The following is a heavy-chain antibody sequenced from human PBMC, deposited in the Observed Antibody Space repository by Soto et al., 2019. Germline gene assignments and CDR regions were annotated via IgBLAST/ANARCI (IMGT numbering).Heavy chain of an antibody. V-gene: IGHV3-33*01. CDR1: GFTFSSYG. CDR2: IWYDGSNK. CDR3: ARDRSSWYELQWLDYYYYYYMDV. J-gene: IGHJ6*03. Sequence: GGSLRLSCAASGFTFSSYGMHWVRQAPGKGLEWVAVIWYDGSNKYYADSVKGRFTISRDNSKNTLYLQMNSLRAEDTAVYYCARDRSSWYELQWLDYYYYYYMDVWGKGTTVTVSS. D-gene: IGHD6-13*01.